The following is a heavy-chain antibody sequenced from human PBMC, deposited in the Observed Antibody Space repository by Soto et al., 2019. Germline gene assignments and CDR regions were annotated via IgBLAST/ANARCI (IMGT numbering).Heavy chain of an antibody. D-gene: IGHD5-12*01. CDR2: ISSSSSTI. Sequence: EVQLVESGGGLVQPGGSLRLSCAASGFTFSSYSMNWVRQAPGKGLEWVSYISSSSSTIYYADSVKGRFTISRDNAKKSLYLQMNSLRAEDTAVYYCARDGGYSGYDYKESWFDPWGQGTLVTVSS. V-gene: IGHV3-48*01. CDR1: GFTFSSYS. J-gene: IGHJ5*02. CDR3: ARDGGYSGYDYKESWFDP.